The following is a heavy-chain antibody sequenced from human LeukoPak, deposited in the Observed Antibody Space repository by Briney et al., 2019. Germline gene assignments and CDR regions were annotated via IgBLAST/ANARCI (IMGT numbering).Heavy chain of an antibody. V-gene: IGHV3-30*03. CDR3: SSATSMTTVTTDY. Sequence: GGSLRLSCAASGFTFSDYGMHWVRQAPGKGLEWLAVISYDEANTYYADSVKGRFTISRDNSKNTVFLQMNSLRVEDSAMYYCSSATSMTTVTTDYWGQGTLVTVSS. CDR2: ISYDEANT. CDR1: GFTFSDYG. J-gene: IGHJ4*02. D-gene: IGHD4-17*01.